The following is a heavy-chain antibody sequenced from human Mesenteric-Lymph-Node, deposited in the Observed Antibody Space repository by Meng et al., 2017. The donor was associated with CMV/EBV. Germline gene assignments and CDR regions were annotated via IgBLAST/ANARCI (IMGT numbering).Heavy chain of an antibody. CDR2: IYYSGST. CDR3: ARGSGSLCVDY. Sequence: SETLSLTCTVSGGSISSYYWSWIRQPPGKGLEWIGYIYYSGSTNYNPSLKSRVTISVDTSKNQFSLKLSSVTAADTAVYYCARGSGSLCVDYWGQGTLVTVSS. CDR1: GGSISSYY. D-gene: IGHD5-12*01. J-gene: IGHJ4*02. V-gene: IGHV4-59*01.